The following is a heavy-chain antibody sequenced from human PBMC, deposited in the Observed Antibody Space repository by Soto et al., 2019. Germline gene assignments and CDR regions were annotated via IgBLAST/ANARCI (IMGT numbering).Heavy chain of an antibody. CDR3: ARLRRDWGDAFDL. CDR1: GGPFGSSA. V-gene: IGHV1-69*01. Sequence: QVQLVQSGADVKKPGSSVKVSCKTSGGPFGSSAISWVRQAPAQGLEWMGEIIPVFDKANYAQNFQGRLXXXADEPTGTVFMQLSSLRSEDTAVYFCARLRRDWGDAFDLWGLGTFVTVSS. CDR2: IIPVFDKA. J-gene: IGHJ3*01. D-gene: IGHD3-16*01.